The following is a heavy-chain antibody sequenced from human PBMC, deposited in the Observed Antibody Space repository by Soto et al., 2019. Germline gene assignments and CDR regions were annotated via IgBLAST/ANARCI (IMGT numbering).Heavy chain of an antibody. V-gene: IGHV4-39*01. CDR1: GGSSSSSSYY. CDR2: IYYSGST. CDR3: ARRVYGGSPHPYFDY. D-gene: IGHD1-26*01. J-gene: IGHJ4*02. Sequence: TSETLSLTCTVSGGSSSSSSYYWGWIRQPPGKGLEWIGSIYYSGSTYYNPSLKSRVTISVDTSKNQFSLKLSSVTAADTAVYYCARRVYGGSPHPYFDYWGQGTLVTVSS.